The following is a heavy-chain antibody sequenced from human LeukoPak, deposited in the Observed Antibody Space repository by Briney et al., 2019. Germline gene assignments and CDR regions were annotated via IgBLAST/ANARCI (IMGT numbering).Heavy chain of an antibody. D-gene: IGHD5-12*01. CDR2: ISYDGSNK. J-gene: IGHJ5*02. CDR1: GLTFSSYA. V-gene: IGHV3-30*04. CDR3: AREGRGYSGSRLS. Sequence: GRSLRLSCAASGLTFSSYAMHWVRQAPGKGLEWVAVISYDGSNKYYADSMKGRFTISRDNSKNTLYLQMNSLRAEDTAVYYCAREGRGYSGSRLSWGQGTLVTVSS.